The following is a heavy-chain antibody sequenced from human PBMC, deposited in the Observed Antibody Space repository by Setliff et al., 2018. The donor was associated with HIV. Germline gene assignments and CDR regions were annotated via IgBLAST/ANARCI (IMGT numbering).Heavy chain of an antibody. J-gene: IGHJ6*03. D-gene: IGHD6-19*01. CDR1: GFIFGDYA. CDR3: ARERGRGSGWYVPYMDV. Sequence: PGGSLRLSCTASGFIFGDYAMSWVRQAPGKGLEWVSIISGSGDSTFYADSVKGRFTLFRDTSKDTLYLQMISLRAEDTAVYYCARERGRGSGWYVPYMDVWGKGTTVTVSS. V-gene: IGHV3-23*01. CDR2: ISGSGDST.